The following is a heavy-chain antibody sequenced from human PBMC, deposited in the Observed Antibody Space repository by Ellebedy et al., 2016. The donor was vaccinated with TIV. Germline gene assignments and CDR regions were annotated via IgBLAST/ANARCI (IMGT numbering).Heavy chain of an antibody. D-gene: IGHD6-13*01. Sequence: MPSDTLSLTCAVPGASISSSNWWNWVRQTPGKGLEWIGELYQSGSTNYNPSLKCRVTISVDKSKNQFSLKLTSVTAADTAVYYCARAPAGTQQSPLDYWGQGTLVTVSS. J-gene: IGHJ4*02. CDR2: LYQSGST. CDR3: ARAPAGTQQSPLDY. CDR1: GASISSSNW. V-gene: IGHV4-4*02.